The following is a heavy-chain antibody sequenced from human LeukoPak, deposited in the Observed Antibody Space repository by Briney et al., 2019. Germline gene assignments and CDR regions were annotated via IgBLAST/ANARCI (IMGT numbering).Heavy chain of an antibody. CDR3: ARDPLHYYDSSGSYDY. CDR2: ISAYNGNT. V-gene: IGHV1-18*01. D-gene: IGHD3-22*01. CDR1: GYTFTSYG. J-gene: IGHJ4*02. Sequence: ASVKVSCKASGYTFTSYGISWVRQAPGQGLEWMGWISAYNGNTNYAQKLQARVTMTTDTSTSTAYMELRSLRSDDTAVYYCARDPLHYYDSSGSYDYWGQGTLVTVSS.